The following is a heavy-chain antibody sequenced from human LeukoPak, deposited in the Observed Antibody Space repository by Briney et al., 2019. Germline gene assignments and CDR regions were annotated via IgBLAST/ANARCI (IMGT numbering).Heavy chain of an antibody. V-gene: IGHV3-11*06. J-gene: IGHJ4*02. CDR3: ARVHSGYDSGYYFDY. CDR1: GFTFSDYY. D-gene: IGHD5-12*01. CDR2: ISSSSSYT. Sequence: GGSLRLSCAASGFTFSDYYMSWIRQAPGKGLEWASYISSSSSYTNYADSVKGRFTISRDNAKNSLYLQMTSLRAEDTAVYYCARVHSGYDSGYYFDYWGQGTLVTVSS.